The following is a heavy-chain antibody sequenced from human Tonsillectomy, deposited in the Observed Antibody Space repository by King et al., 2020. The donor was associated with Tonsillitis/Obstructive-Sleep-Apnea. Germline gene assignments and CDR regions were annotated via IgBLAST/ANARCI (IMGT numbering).Heavy chain of an antibody. Sequence: VQLVESGGGVVQPGRSLRLSCAASGFTFSSYGMHWVRQAPGMGLEGVAVIWYDGSDTYYADSVKGRFTISRDSSKHTLYLQMNGLRAEDTAVYYCARSSGSYHFDSWGQGTLVTVSS. CDR2: IWYDGSDT. V-gene: IGHV3-33*01. D-gene: IGHD1-26*01. CDR1: GFTFSSYG. CDR3: ARSSGSYHFDS. J-gene: IGHJ4*02.